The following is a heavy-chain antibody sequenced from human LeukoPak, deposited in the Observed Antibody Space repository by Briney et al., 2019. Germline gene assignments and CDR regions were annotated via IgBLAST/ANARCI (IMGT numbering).Heavy chain of an antibody. CDR1: GFTFDHYA. Sequence: PGGSVRLSCAAYGFTFDHYAMHWVRQAPGKGLEWVSRISWNSGSIGCAYSVKGRFTISRDNAKNSLYLQMNSLRAEDTALYYCAKAVSSSWYRDYFDYWGQGTLVTVSS. V-gene: IGHV3-9*01. D-gene: IGHD6-13*01. CDR2: ISWNSGSI. CDR3: AKAVSSSWYRDYFDY. J-gene: IGHJ4*02.